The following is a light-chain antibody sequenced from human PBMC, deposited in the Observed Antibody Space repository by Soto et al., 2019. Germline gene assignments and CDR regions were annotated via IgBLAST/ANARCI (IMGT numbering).Light chain of an antibody. CDR1: QSITTY. V-gene: IGKV1-5*01. CDR3: QQYNSYSRT. CDR2: DAS. Sequence: DIQMTQSPSSLSASVGDRVTITCRASQSITTYLNWYRQKPGKAPKLLIYDASSLESGVPSRFSGSGSGTEFTLTISSLQPDDFATYYCQQYNSYSRTFGQGTKVDI. J-gene: IGKJ1*01.